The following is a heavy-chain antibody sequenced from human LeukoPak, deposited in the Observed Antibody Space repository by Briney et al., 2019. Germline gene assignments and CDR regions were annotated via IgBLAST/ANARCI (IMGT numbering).Heavy chain of an antibody. D-gene: IGHD5-18*01. CDR3: AKEDGGYNYVDY. J-gene: IGHJ4*02. V-gene: IGHV3-53*05. CDR2: IYSGGST. CDR1: GFTVSNSY. Sequence: PGGSLRLSCAASGFTVSNSYMSWVRQAPGKGLEWVSMIYSGGSTYYADSVKGRFTISRDNSKNTLYLQMSSLRAEDTAVYYCAKEDGGYNYVDYWGQGTLVTVSS.